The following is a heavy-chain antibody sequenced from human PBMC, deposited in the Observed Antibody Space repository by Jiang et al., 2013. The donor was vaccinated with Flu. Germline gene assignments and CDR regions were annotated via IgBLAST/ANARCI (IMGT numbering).Heavy chain of an antibody. CDR2: INPNSGDT. D-gene: IGHD2-21*01. CDR3: AKQYSYGFDF. CDR1: AYTFTGYY. V-gene: IGHV1-2*02. Sequence: SGAEVKKPGASVKISCKASAYTFTGYYLHWVRQAPGQGLEWMAWINPNSGDTNYAQKFQGRVTVTRDTSISTAYMELSRLRSDDTAMYYCAKQYSYGFDFWGQGTMVTVSS. J-gene: IGHJ3*01.